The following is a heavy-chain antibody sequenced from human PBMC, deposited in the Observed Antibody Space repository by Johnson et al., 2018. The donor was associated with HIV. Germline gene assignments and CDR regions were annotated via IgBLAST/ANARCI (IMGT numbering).Heavy chain of an antibody. CDR2: ISYDGTNK. CDR1: RFTFSNAW. V-gene: IGHV3-30*18. CDR3: AKGGGSNEDDAFDI. J-gene: IGHJ3*02. Sequence: QVQLVESGGDLVQPGGSLRLSCAASRFTFSNAWMSWVRQAPGKGLKWVAIISYDGTNKYYADSVKGRFTISRDNSKNTLYLRMNSLRAEDTAVYYCAKGGGSNEDDAFDIWGQGTMVTVSS. D-gene: IGHD1-26*01.